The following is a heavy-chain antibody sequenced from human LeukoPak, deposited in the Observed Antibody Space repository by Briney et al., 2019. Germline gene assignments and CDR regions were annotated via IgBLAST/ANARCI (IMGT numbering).Heavy chain of an antibody. D-gene: IGHD3-22*01. Sequence: GESLKISCKGSGYSFTSYWIGWVRQMSGKGLEWMGIIYPGDSDTRYSPPFQGQVTTSADKSISTAYLQWSSLKASDTAMYYCARQASSDSYYFDYWGQGTLVTVSS. J-gene: IGHJ4*02. V-gene: IGHV5-51*01. CDR3: ARQASSDSYYFDY. CDR2: IYPGDSDT. CDR1: GYSFTSYW.